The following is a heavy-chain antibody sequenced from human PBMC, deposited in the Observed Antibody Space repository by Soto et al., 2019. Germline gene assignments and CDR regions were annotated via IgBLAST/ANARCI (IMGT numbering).Heavy chain of an antibody. CDR3: ASGREMATIKMAGRGLSAFYI. CDR1: GGTFSSDA. Sequence: QVQLVQSGAEVKKPGSSVKVSCKAAGGTFSSDAISWVRQAPGQGLEWMGGIIPIFGTANYAQKFQGRVTIKAVESTSTAYMELSGQRSEPTAVYYCASGREMATIKMAGRGLSAFYIWGQGTIVTVSS. D-gene: IGHD5-12*01. V-gene: IGHV1-69*01. CDR2: IIPIFGTA. J-gene: IGHJ3*02.